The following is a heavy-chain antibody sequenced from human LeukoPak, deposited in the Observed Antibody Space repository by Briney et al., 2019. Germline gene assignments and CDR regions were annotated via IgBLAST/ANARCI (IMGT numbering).Heavy chain of an antibody. V-gene: IGHV4-61*02. J-gene: IGHJ6*03. Sequence: SETLSLTCTVSGGSISSGSYYWSWNRQPAGKGLEWIGRIYTSGSTNYNPSLKSRVTISVDTSKNQFSLKLSSVTAADTAVYYCARATDYYYYYMDVWGKGTTVTVSS. CDR3: ARATDYYYYYMDV. CDR2: IYTSGST. CDR1: GGSISSGSYY.